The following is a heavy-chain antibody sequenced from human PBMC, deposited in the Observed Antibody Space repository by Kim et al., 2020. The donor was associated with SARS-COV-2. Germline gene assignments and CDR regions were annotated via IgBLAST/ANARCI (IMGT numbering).Heavy chain of an antibody. CDR3: ARVVILAAAAPGEFDY. Sequence: SLKSRVTISVDTSKNQFSLKLSSVTAADTAVYYCARVVILAAAAPGEFDYWGQGTLVTVSS. V-gene: IGHV4-59*01. J-gene: IGHJ4*02. D-gene: IGHD6-13*01.